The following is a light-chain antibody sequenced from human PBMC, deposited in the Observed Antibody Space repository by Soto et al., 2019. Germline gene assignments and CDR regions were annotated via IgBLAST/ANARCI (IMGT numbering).Light chain of an antibody. CDR2: GAS. CDR3: QQRGNWPLYT. J-gene: IGKJ2*01. V-gene: IGKV3-11*01. Sequence: EMVLTQSPATLSLSPGERATLSCRASQSVSSYVAWYQQTPGQAPRLLIYGASNRATGIPARFSGSGSGTDFALTITSLEPEDFAVYYCQQRGNWPLYTFGQGTKVEIK. CDR1: QSVSSY.